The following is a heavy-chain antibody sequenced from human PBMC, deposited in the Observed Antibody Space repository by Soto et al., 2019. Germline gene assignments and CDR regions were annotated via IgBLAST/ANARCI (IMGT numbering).Heavy chain of an antibody. CDR1: GFTFSNYW. CDR2: IKEDGSEK. Sequence: GGSLRLSCAASGFTFSNYWMSWVRQVPGKGLAWVSNIKEDGSEKYYVDSVKGRFTISRDNAKNSVHLQMNSLRDEDTAVYYCVRFSILVSGRGRGAFFDSWGQGTPVTVSS. V-gene: IGHV3-7*03. D-gene: IGHD6-19*01. J-gene: IGHJ4*02. CDR3: VRFSILVSGRGRGAFFDS.